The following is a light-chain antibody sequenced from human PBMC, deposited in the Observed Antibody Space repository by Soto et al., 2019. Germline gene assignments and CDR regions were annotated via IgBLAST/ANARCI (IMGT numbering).Light chain of an antibody. CDR3: QHFGRSPLT. J-gene: IGKJ4*01. V-gene: IGKV3-20*01. Sequence: EIVLTQSPGTLSLSPGERATLSCRASQSVDRSDIAWYQQKPGQAPRLLIYSTSIRAAGIPDRFSVSGSGTDFSLTISRLEPEDFAVYYCQHFGRSPLTFGGGTKVDI. CDR2: STS. CDR1: QSVDRSD.